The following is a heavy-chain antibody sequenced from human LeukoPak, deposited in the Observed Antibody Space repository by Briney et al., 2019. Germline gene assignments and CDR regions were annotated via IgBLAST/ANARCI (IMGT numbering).Heavy chain of an antibody. J-gene: IGHJ4*02. D-gene: IGHD5-18*01. CDR2: IISDGSST. CDR3: ARDQYSYAHAAH. Sequence: GGSLRLSCAASGFTFSSYWMHWVRQAPGKGLVWVSGIISDGSSTSYADSVKGRFTISRDNAKNTLYLQVNSLRAEDTAVYYCARDQYSYAHAAHWGQGTLVTVSS. CDR1: GFTFSSYW. V-gene: IGHV3-74*01.